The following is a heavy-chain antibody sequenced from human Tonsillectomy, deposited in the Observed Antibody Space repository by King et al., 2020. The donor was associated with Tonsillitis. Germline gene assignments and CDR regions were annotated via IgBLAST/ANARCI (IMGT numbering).Heavy chain of an antibody. Sequence: VQLVESGGGLVKPGGSLRLSCAASGFTFSSYSMNWVRQAPGKGLEWVSSISSSSSYIYYADSVKGRFTISRDNAKNSLYLQMNSLRAEDTAVYYCARDPRFEGWEAATGAGGDYWGKEPWSTSP. V-gene: IGHV3-21*06. J-gene: IGHJ4*01. CDR1: GFTFSSYS. D-gene: IGHD7-27*01. CDR3: ARDPRFEGWEAATGAGGDY. CDR2: ISSSSSYI.